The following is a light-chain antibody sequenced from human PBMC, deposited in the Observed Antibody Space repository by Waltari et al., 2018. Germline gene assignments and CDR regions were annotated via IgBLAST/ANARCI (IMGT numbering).Light chain of an antibody. Sequence: EIVLTQSPGTLSLSPGERATLSCRASQSVSSSYLAGYQQKPGQAPSLLIYGASSRATGIPDRFSGSGSGTDFTLTISRLEPEDFAVYYCQQYGGSPPFTFGPGTKVDIK. CDR1: QSVSSSY. CDR2: GAS. CDR3: QQYGGSPPFT. J-gene: IGKJ3*01. V-gene: IGKV3-20*01.